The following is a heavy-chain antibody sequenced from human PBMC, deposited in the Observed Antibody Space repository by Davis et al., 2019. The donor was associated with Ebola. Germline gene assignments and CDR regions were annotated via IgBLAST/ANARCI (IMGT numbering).Heavy chain of an antibody. CDR3: AKDTPTTVTG. Sequence: GESLKISCAASGFTFSSYWMHWVRQAPGKGLEWVSAISGSGGSTYYADSVKGRFTISRDNSKNTLYLQMNSLRAEDTAVYYCAKDTPTTVTGWGQGTLVTVSS. J-gene: IGHJ4*02. CDR1: GFTFSSYW. D-gene: IGHD4-17*01. CDR2: ISGSGGST. V-gene: IGHV3-23*01.